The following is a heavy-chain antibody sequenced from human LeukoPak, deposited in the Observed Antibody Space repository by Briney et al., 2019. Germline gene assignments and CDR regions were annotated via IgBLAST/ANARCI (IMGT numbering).Heavy chain of an antibody. Sequence: SETLSLTCTVSGGSISSYYWSWIRQPPGKGLEWIGYIYYSGSTNYNPSLKSRVTISVDTSKNQFSLKLSSVTAGDTAVYYCAREWGNNEAFDIWGQGTMVTVSS. CDR2: IYYSGST. V-gene: IGHV4-59*01. CDR1: GGSISSYY. CDR3: AREWGNNEAFDI. J-gene: IGHJ3*02. D-gene: IGHD7-27*01.